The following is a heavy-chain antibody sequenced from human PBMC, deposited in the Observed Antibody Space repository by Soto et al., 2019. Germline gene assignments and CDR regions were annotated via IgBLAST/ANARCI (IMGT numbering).Heavy chain of an antibody. J-gene: IGHJ4*02. CDR1: GFTFSSYD. V-gene: IGHV3-13*04. D-gene: IGHD3-22*01. Sequence: RLSCSASGFTFSSYDMHWVRQGPGKGLEWVSAIGTAGDTNYAGSVKGRFTISRENAKNSLYLQMNSLRAGGTAIYFCSRAIGPTLFDYWGQGTLLTVSS. CDR3: SRAIGPTLFDY. CDR2: IGTAGDT.